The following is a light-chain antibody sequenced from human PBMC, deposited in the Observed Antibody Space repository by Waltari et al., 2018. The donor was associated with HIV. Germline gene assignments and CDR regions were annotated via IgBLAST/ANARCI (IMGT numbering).Light chain of an antibody. CDR2: EVS. CDR1: TSDFRLYNF. CDR3: TSFTSNYTVM. Sequence: QSALTQPASVSGSPGQSITISCTGSTSDFRLYNFISWYQQHPGGVPKVIISEVSSRPSGVSSRFSGSKSGNTASLTISWLQTEDEADYYCTSFTSNYTVMFGGGTKVTVL. V-gene: IGLV2-14*01. J-gene: IGLJ3*02.